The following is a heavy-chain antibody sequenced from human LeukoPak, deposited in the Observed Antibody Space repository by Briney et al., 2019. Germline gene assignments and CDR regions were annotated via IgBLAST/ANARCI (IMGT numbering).Heavy chain of an antibody. CDR3: ARADCSSTSCYPYYYYYYMDV. D-gene: IGHD2-2*01. CDR2: IYTSGST. CDR1: GGSISSGSYY. V-gene: IGHV4-61*02. Sequence: SQTLSLTCTVSGGSISSGSYYWSWIRQPAGKGLEWIGRIYTSGSTNYNPSLKSRVTISVDTSKNQFSLKLSSVTAADTAVYYCARADCSSTSCYPYYYYYYMDVWGKGTTVTVSS. J-gene: IGHJ6*03.